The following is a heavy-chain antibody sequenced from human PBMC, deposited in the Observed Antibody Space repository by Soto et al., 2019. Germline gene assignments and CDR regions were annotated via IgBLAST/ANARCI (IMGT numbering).Heavy chain of an antibody. CDR1: GFIFENLG. D-gene: IGHD1-26*01. CDR2: ISGSGFKK. V-gene: IGHV3-23*01. J-gene: IGHJ5*02. CDR3: AKNQGVELVPLATVDWFDP. Sequence: PXVSLRLSCAASGFIFENLGMSWVGQAPGKGLEWISSISGSGFKKYYADSVKGRFTTSRDNSKSTVYLELNNLSAEDTAVYHCAKNQGVELVPLATVDWFDPWGQGSVVTVSS.